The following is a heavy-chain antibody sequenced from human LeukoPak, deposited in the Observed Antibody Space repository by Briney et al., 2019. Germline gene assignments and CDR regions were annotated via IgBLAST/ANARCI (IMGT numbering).Heavy chain of an antibody. CDR2: INPSGGST. CDR1: GYTFTSYY. V-gene: IGHV1-46*01. J-gene: IGHJ3*02. CDR3: AREALVVVTAISDHDAFDI. Sequence: ASVKVSFKASGYTFTSYYMHWVRQAPGQGLEWMGIINPSGGSTSYAQKFQGRVTMTRDTSTSTVYMELSSLRSEDTAVYYCAREALVVVTAISDHDAFDIWGQGTMVTVSS. D-gene: IGHD2-21*02.